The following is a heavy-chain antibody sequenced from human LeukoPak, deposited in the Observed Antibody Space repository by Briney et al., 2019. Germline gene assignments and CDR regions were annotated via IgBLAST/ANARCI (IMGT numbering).Heavy chain of an antibody. CDR3: AREERYCSGGSCYPVDY. V-gene: IGHV4-34*01. CDR2: INHSGST. Sequence: SETLSLTCAVYGGSFSGYYWSWIRQPPGKGLEWIGEINHSGSTNYNPSLESRVTISVDTSKNQFSLKLSSVTAADTAVYYCAREERYCSGGSCYPVDYWGQGTLVTVSS. D-gene: IGHD2-15*01. J-gene: IGHJ4*02. CDR1: GGSFSGYY.